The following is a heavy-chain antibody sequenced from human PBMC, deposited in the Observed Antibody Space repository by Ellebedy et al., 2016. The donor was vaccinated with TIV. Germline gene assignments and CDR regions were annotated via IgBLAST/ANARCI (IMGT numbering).Heavy chain of an antibody. J-gene: IGHJ4*02. CDR1: GGTFSSYA. Sequence: SVKVSCXASGGTFSSYAISWVRQAPGQGLEWMGGIIPIFGTANYAQKFQGRVTITADESTSTAYMELSSLRSEDTAVYYCARDVIAVAGRGEYFDYWGQGTLVTVSS. CDR2: IIPIFGTA. V-gene: IGHV1-69*13. CDR3: ARDVIAVAGRGEYFDY. D-gene: IGHD6-19*01.